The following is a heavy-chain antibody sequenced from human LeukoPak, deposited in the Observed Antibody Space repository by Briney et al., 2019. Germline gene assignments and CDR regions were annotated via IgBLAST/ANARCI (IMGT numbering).Heavy chain of an antibody. J-gene: IGHJ5*02. V-gene: IGHV4-4*07. CDR3: ARKALPGNWFDP. CDR2: IFTSGST. CDR1: GDSISTYY. Sequence: SETLSLTCTVSGDSISTYYWSWIRQPAGKGLEWIGRIFTSGSTNYNPSLKSRVTMSLDTSKNQFSLKLSSVTAADTAVYYCARKALPGNWFDPWGRGALVTVSS.